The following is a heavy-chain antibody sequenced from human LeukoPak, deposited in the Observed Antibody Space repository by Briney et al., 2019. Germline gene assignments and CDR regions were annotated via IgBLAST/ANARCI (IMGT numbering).Heavy chain of an antibody. J-gene: IGHJ4*02. CDR1: GFTFSTYW. CDR3: ARDSAGNDY. V-gene: IGHV3-7*01. Sequence: GGSRRLSCAASGFTFSTYWMSWVRQAPGKGREWVGNIKQDGSEKYYVDSVKGRFTISRDNAKNSLYLQMNSLRAEDTAMYYCARDSAGNDYWGQGTLVTVSS. CDR2: IKQDGSEK. D-gene: IGHD6-13*01.